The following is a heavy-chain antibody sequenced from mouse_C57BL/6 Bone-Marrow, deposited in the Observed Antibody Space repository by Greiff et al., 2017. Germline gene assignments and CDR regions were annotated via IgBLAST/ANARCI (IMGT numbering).Heavy chain of an antibody. CDR2: FHPYNDDT. J-gene: IGHJ2*01. CDR1: GYTFTTYP. Sequence: VQLQPSWAELVKPGASVKMSCKASGYTFTTYPIEWMKQNHGKSLEWIGNFHPYNDDTKYNEKFKGKATLTVEKSSNTVYLELSRLTSDDSAVYYCARSSTFFYYFDYWGQGTTLTVSS. D-gene: IGHD5-1*01. V-gene: IGHV1-47*01. CDR3: ARSSTFFYYFDY.